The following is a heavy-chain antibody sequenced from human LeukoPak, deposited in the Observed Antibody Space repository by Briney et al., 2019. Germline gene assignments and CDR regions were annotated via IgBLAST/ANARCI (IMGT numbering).Heavy chain of an antibody. CDR2: IYYSGST. J-gene: IGHJ4*02. V-gene: IGHV4-59*08. D-gene: IGHD6-13*01. CDR1: GGSISSHY. CDR3: ARLASSSWYERFFDY. Sequence: SETLSLTCTVSGGSISSHYWSWIRQPPGKGLEWIGYIYYSGSTNYNPSLKSRVTISVDTSKNQFSLKLSSVTAADTAVYYCARLASSSWYERFFDYWGQGTLVTVSS.